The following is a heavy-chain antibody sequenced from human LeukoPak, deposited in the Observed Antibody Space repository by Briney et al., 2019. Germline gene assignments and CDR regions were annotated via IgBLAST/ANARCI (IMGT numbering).Heavy chain of an antibody. Sequence: GGSLRLSYAASGFTFRSYAMSWVRQAPGKGLEWVSVMSDSGDTSYYADSVKGRFAISRDNSKNTLYLQMNSLRDEDTAVYYCAKVLFDSSGWYKGIFYYYYMDVWGKGTTVTVSS. CDR3: AKVLFDSSGWYKGIFYYYYMDV. D-gene: IGHD6-19*01. CDR1: GFTFRSYA. V-gene: IGHV3-23*01. CDR2: MSDSGDTS. J-gene: IGHJ6*03.